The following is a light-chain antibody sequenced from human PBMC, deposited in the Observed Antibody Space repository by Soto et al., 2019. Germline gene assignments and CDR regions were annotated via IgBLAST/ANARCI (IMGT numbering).Light chain of an antibody. Sequence: EIVMTQSPATLSVSPGERATLSCRASQSVSYNLAWYQQKPGQAPRLLVYGLSTRATGIPARFSSSGSGTEFTHTISSMQSEDFAIYYCQQYNAWPRTFGPGTRVDFK. CDR3: QQYNAWPRT. J-gene: IGKJ3*01. CDR1: QSVSYN. V-gene: IGKV3D-15*01. CDR2: GLS.